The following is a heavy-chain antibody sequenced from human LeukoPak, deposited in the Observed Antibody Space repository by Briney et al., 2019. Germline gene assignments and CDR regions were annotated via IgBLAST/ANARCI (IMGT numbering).Heavy chain of an antibody. V-gene: IGHV4-34*01. CDR3: ARGTDAYKTGNY. Sequence: SETLSLTCAVYGGSFSGYYWSWIGQPPGKGLEWIGEVHHSGSTNYNPSLTSRVTILVDTSKNQFSLKLSSVTVADTAVYYCARGTDAYKTGNYWGQGTLVTVSS. CDR1: GGSFSGYY. J-gene: IGHJ4*02. D-gene: IGHD5-24*01. CDR2: VHHSGST.